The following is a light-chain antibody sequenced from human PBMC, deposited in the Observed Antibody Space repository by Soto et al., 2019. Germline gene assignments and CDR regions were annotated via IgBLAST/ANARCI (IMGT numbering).Light chain of an antibody. V-gene: IGKV3-15*01. CDR3: QHYNNWHPWT. Sequence: EIVMTQSPATLSVSPGEGATLSCRASQSISSNLAWYQQKPGQPPRLLIYGASTRATGIPARFSGSGSGTEFTLTISSLQYDDFSVYYCQHYNNWHPWTFGQGTKVEIK. CDR2: GAS. J-gene: IGKJ1*01. CDR1: QSISSN.